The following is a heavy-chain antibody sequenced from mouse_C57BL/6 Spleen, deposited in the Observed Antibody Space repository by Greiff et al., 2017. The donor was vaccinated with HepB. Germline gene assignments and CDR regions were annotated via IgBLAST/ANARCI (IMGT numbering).Heavy chain of an antibody. CDR2: IDPSDSET. CDR3: AGGGGSGYSFAY. CDR1: GYTFTSYW. J-gene: IGHJ3*01. Sequence: QVQLQQPGAELVRPGSSVKLSCKASGYTFTSYWMHWVKQRPIQGLEWIGNIDPSDSETHYNQKFKDKATLTVDKSSSTAYMQLSSLTSEDSAVYDCAGGGGSGYSFAYWGQGTLVTVSA. V-gene: IGHV1-52*01. D-gene: IGHD3-2*02.